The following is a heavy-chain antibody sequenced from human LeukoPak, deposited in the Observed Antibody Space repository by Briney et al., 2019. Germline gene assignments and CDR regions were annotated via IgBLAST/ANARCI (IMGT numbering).Heavy chain of an antibody. CDR3: ARAHSSGWSNFDY. CDR1: GGSISSSSYY. D-gene: IGHD6-19*01. V-gene: IGHV4-39*07. Sequence: SETLSLTCTVSGGSISSSSYYWGWIRQPPEKGLEWIGSIYYSGSTYYNPSLKSRLTISVETSKNQFSLRLSSVTAADTAVYYCARAHSSGWSNFDYWGQGTLVTVSS. J-gene: IGHJ4*02. CDR2: IYYSGST.